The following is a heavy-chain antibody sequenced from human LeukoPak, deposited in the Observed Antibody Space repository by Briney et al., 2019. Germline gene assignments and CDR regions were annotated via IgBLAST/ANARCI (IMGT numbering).Heavy chain of an antibody. CDR3: ARHYSSSWKWFDP. V-gene: IGHV1-69*13. D-gene: IGHD6-13*01. CDR1: GGTFSSYA. Sequence: ASVTVSCKASGGTFSSYAISWVRQAPGQGLEWMGGIIPIFGTANYAQKFQGRVTITADESTSTAYMELSSLRSEDTAVYYCARHYSSSWKWFDPWGQGTLVTVSS. CDR2: IIPIFGTA. J-gene: IGHJ5*02.